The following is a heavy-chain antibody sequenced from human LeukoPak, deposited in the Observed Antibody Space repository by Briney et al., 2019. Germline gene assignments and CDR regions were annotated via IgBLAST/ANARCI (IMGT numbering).Heavy chain of an antibody. CDR2: INHSGST. Sequence: SETLSLTCAVYGGSFSGYYWSWIRQPPGKGLEWNGEINHSGSTNYNPSLKSRVTISVDTSKNQFSLKLSSVTAADTAVYYCAREVTGPLYYFDYWGQGTLVTVSS. CDR3: AREVTGPLYYFDY. J-gene: IGHJ4*02. CDR1: GGSFSGYY. V-gene: IGHV4-34*01. D-gene: IGHD5-18*01.